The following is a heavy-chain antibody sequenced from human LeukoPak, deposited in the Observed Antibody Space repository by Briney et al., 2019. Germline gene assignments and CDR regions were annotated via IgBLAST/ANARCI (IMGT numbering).Heavy chain of an antibody. D-gene: IGHD1-26*01. V-gene: IGHV3-53*01. CDR3: AGDRRGGATLDAFDV. CDR1: GYTVSGDY. Sequence: PGGSLRLSCAASGYTVSGDYMSWVRQAPGKGLEWVSVIYSGGSTYYADYVKGRFTISRDNSTNTTYFLMNSLRAEDTAGFYCAGDRRGGATLDAFDVWGQGRMVTVPS. J-gene: IGHJ3*01. CDR2: IYSGGST.